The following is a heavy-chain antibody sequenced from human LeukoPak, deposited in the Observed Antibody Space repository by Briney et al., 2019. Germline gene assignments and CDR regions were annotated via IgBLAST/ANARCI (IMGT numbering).Heavy chain of an antibody. Sequence: GGSLRLSWAAAGFTFSGSGMHWVRHASGKWRESVGHIGNKVSNYATEYAASLRGRFTISRDDSKDREYLQVKSLKTEDTAVYYCAGNYDSWTGLNCWGQGTRVTVSS. J-gene: IGHJ4*02. V-gene: IGHV3-73*01. CDR3: AGNYDSWTGLNC. CDR2: IGNKVSNYAT. CDR1: GFTFSGSG. D-gene: IGHD3-3*01.